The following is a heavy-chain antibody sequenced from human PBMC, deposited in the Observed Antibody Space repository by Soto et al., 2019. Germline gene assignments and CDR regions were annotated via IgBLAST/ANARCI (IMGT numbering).Heavy chain of an antibody. CDR1: GFTFDTYA. J-gene: IGHJ4*02. Sequence: EVQLLESGGGLVQPGESLRLSCAASGFTFDTYAMSWVRQAPGKGLEWVSAISRGGNTYYADSVKGRFTISRDTSKTTLYLQMNRLRAEDTAIYYCAKDHVPDHVADVAVVGYWGQGTLVTVSS. CDR3: AKDHVPDHVADVAVVGY. V-gene: IGHV3-23*01. CDR2: ISRGGNT. D-gene: IGHD6-13*01.